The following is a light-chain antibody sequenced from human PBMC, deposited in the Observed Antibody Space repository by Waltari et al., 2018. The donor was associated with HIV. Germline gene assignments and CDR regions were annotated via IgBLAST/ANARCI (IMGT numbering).Light chain of an antibody. CDR2: NTN. CDR3: AVWDDSLNGLWV. J-gene: IGLJ3*02. CDR1: NSRIGTTT. V-gene: IGLV1-44*01. Sequence: QSELTQPPSASGTPGQRVTISCSGSNSRIGTTTVNWYQHLPGTAPKLLIFNTNQRPSGVPDRFSGSKSGTSASLAISGLQSEDEADYFCAVWDDSLNGLWVFGGGTKVTVL.